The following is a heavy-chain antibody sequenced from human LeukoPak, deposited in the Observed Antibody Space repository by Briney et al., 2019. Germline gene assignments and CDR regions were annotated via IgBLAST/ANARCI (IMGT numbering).Heavy chain of an antibody. J-gene: IGHJ3*02. Sequence: PGGSLRLSCAVSGFTFSSYGMHWVRQAPGKGLEWVAVISYDGSNKYYADSVKGRFTISRDNSKNTLYLQMNSLRDEETAVYYCAKEGSGYDWDHDAFDIWGQGTMVTVSS. CDR3: AKEGSGYDWDHDAFDI. CDR1: GFTFSSYG. D-gene: IGHD5-12*01. CDR2: ISYDGSNK. V-gene: IGHV3-30*18.